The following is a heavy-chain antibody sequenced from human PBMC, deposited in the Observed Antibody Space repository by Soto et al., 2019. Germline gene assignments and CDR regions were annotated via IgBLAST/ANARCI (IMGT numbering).Heavy chain of an antibody. CDR1: GLTFSGSA. Sequence: GGSLRLSCAASGLTFSGSAMHWVRQASGKGLEWVGRIRSKANSYATAYAASVKGRFTISRDDSKNTAYLQMNSLKTEDTAVYYCTSQYDFLSGYPTGTDYYYYGRDVWGQGTTVTVSS. D-gene: IGHD3-3*01. V-gene: IGHV3-73*01. CDR3: TSQYDFLSGYPTGTDYYYYGRDV. CDR2: IRSKANSYAT. J-gene: IGHJ6*02.